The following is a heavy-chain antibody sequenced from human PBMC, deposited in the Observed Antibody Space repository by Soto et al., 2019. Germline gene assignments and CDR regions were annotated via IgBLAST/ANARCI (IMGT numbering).Heavy chain of an antibody. V-gene: IGHV1-69*01. Sequence: QVQLVQSGAEVKKPGSSVKVSCKASGGTFSSYAISWVRQAPGQGLEWMGGIIPISDTTNYAQKFLGRVTITADESTSTAYMELTSLRSEDTAVYYCARSHGSSTSLEIYYYYYYGMDVWGQGTTVTVSS. J-gene: IGHJ6*02. CDR3: ARSHGSSTSLEIYYYYYYGMDV. CDR1: GGTFSSYA. D-gene: IGHD2-2*01. CDR2: IIPISDTT.